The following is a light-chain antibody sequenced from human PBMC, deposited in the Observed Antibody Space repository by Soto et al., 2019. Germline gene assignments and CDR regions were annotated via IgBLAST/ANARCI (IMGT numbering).Light chain of an antibody. CDR2: KTS. CDR3: QHRHDYCWT. V-gene: IGKV1-5*03. Sequence: DIHMTQSPSTLSASVGDRVTITCRASQSISIWLAWYRQKPGKAPNLLIYKTSSLETGVPSRFSGSGSGTEFTLTISRPQPYDFATYYCQHRHDYCWTFGQETKVEVK. CDR1: QSISIW. J-gene: IGKJ1*01.